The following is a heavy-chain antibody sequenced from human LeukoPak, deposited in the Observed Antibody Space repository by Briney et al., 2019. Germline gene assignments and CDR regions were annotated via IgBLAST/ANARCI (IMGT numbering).Heavy chain of an antibody. CDR1: VFTFSSYD. CDR2: IWYDGSNK. V-gene: IGHV3-30*02. D-gene: IGHD2/OR15-2a*01. Sequence: PGVPLTLSCAASVFTFSSYDMHWVRQAPGKGLEGVAFIWYDGSNKYYTDSEKGRFPISRDNSKNTLYLQIHTLKAEDRAVLLCARDFSQGYWGQGTMVIVSS. CDR3: ARDFSQGY. J-gene: IGHJ4*02.